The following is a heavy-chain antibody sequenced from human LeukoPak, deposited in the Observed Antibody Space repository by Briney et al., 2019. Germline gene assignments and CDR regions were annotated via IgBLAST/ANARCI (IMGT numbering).Heavy chain of an antibody. Sequence: GGTLRLSCAASGFTFSTYGMTWVRQAPGKGLEWVSAISGSAATTFYADSVQGRFTISRDNSKNTLYLQMNSLGAEDTAVYYCAKVRFGYSGYETLYFDYWGQGTLVTVSS. D-gene: IGHD5-12*01. CDR3: AKVRFGYSGYETLYFDY. V-gene: IGHV3-23*01. CDR2: ISGSAATT. J-gene: IGHJ4*02. CDR1: GFTFSTYG.